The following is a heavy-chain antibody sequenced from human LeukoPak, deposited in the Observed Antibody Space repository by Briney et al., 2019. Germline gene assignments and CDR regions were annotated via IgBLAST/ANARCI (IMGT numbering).Heavy chain of an antibody. J-gene: IGHJ4*02. V-gene: IGHV1-69*05. CDR3: ARTYGSGNYLDY. CDR2: IIPIFGTA. CDR1: GGTFSSYA. Sequence: SVKVSCKASGGTFSSYAISWVRQAPGQGLEWMGGIIPIFGTANYAQKFQGRVTMTTDTSTSTAYMELRSLRSDDTAVYYCARTYGSGNYLDYWGQGTLVTVSS. D-gene: IGHD3-10*01.